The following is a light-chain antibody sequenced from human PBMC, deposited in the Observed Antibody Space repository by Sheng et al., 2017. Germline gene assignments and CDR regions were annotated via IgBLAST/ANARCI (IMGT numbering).Light chain of an antibody. Sequence: DMQMTQSPSTLAASVGDRVTISCRASENIDRWLAWYQQKPGRAPKLLLYKATTLERGVPSRFSGSGSGTEFTLTITGLQPEDFATYYCQQYNSYSWTFGQGTKVEIK. CDR1: ENIDRW. J-gene: IGKJ1*01. CDR3: QQYNSYSWT. CDR2: KAT. V-gene: IGKV1-5*03.